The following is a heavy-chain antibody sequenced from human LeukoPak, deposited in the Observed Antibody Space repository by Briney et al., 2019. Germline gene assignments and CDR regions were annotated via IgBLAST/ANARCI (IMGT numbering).Heavy chain of an antibody. CDR1: GFTFSNYN. D-gene: IGHD2-2*01. V-gene: IGHV3-48*02. CDR2: ISRSSSTI. Sequence: GSLRLSCAASGFTFSNYNMNWVRQAPGKGLEWVSYISRSSSTIYYADSVTGRFTISRDNAKNSLYLQMNSLRDEDTAVYYCARDCSSTSCYPYYGMDVWGQGTTVTVSS. J-gene: IGHJ6*02. CDR3: ARDCSSTSCYPYYGMDV.